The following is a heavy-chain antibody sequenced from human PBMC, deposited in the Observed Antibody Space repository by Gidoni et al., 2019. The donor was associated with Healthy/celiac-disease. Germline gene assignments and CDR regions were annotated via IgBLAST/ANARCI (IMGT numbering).Heavy chain of an antibody. CDR2: MNPNSGNT. D-gene: IGHD2-2*01. J-gene: IGHJ6*02. CDR3: ARKFDTYCSSTSCSHYYYYYGMDV. V-gene: IGHV1-8*01. Sequence: VRQATGQGLEWMGWMNPNSGNTGYAQKFQGRVTMTRNTSISTAYMELSSLRSEDTAVYYCARKFDTYCSSTSCSHYYYYYGMDVWGQGTTVTVSS.